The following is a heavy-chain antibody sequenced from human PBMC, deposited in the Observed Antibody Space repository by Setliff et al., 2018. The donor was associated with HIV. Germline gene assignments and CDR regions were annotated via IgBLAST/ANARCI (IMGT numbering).Heavy chain of an antibody. Sequence: LSLTCTVSGASISSHYWTWIRQPPGKGLEWIGNIHYTGSTNYNPSLKSRVTISGDSSKKQFSLVLSSVTAADTAVYYCARVPSSGWYGGHHYMDVWGKGATVTVSS. CDR2: IHYTGST. CDR3: ARVPSSGWYGGHHYMDV. CDR1: GASISSHY. D-gene: IGHD6-19*01. J-gene: IGHJ6*03. V-gene: IGHV4-59*11.